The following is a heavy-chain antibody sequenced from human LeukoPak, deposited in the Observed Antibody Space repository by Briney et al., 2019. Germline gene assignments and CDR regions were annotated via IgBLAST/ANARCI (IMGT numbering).Heavy chain of an antibody. CDR2: IWSDATNQ. CDR3: AKDAQRGFDYSNSLEH. J-gene: IGHJ4*02. D-gene: IGHD4-11*01. V-gene: IGHV3-33*06. CDR1: GFTFSHFD. Sequence: GPSLRLSCEASGFTFSHFDMHWVRQAPGKGLEWVSDIWSDATNQYYAHHVNGRFTIPRHNCNHTVSLQMNSRRAEDTAVYYCAKDAQRGFDYSNSLEHWGQGALVTVSS.